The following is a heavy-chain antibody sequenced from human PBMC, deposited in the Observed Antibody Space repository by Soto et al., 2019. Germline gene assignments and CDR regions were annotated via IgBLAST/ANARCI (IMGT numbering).Heavy chain of an antibody. J-gene: IGHJ6*02. CDR1: GDSVSSNSAA. CDR2: TYYRSKWYN. CDR3: ARATLPGMYSSAYYYYGMGV. D-gene: IGHD6-13*01. V-gene: IGHV6-1*01. Sequence: SQTLSLTCAISGDSVSSNSAAWNWIRQSPSRGLEWLGRTYYRSKWYNDYAVSVKSRITINPDTSKNQFSLQLNSVTPEDTAVYYCARATLPGMYSSAYYYYGMGVWGQGTTVTVSS.